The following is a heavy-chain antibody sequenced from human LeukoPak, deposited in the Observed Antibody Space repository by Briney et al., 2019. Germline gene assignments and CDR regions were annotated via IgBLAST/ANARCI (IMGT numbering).Heavy chain of an antibody. J-gene: IGHJ4*02. Sequence: GASVKVSCKASGYTFTSYGIHWVRQAPGQRPEWIGWINAVNGNTKYSQKFQGRVTVTRDTSASTAYMELSSLYSEDTALYYCAREPEYNWNGYADYWGQGTLVTVSS. D-gene: IGHD3-3*01. CDR3: AREPEYNWNGYADY. CDR1: GYTFTSYG. V-gene: IGHV1-3*01. CDR2: INAVNGNT.